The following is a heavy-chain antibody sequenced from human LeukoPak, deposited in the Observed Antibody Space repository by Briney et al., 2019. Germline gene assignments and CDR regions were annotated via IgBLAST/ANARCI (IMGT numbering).Heavy chain of an antibody. CDR1: GFTFSSYW. D-gene: IGHD4-23*01. Sequence: PGGSLRLSCAASGFTFSSYWMYWVRQAPGKGQVWVSYINSGGSSTSYADSVKGRFSISRDNAKNTLYLQMDSLRAEDTAVYYCASAVVGTFYWGQGILVAVSS. CDR3: ASAVVGTFY. V-gene: IGHV3-74*01. CDR2: INSGGSST. J-gene: IGHJ4*02.